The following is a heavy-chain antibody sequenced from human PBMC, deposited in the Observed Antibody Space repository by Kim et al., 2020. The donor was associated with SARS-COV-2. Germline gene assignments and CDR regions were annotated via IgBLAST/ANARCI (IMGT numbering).Heavy chain of an antibody. Sequence: YAQKFQGRVTMTRDTSISTAYMELSRLRSDDTAVYYCAREGQYSSSWIDYWGQGTLVTVSS. CDR3: AREGQYSSSWIDY. J-gene: IGHJ4*02. D-gene: IGHD6-13*01. V-gene: IGHV1-2*02.